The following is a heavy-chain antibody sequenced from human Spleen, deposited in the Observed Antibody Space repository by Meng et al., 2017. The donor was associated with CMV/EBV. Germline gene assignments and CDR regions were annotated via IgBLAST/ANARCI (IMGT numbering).Heavy chain of an antibody. CDR1: GFTFSSYD. CDR3: ARGYCSSTSCSYYYYGMDV. Sequence: GGSLRLSCAASGFTFSSYDMHWVRQATGKGLEWVSAIGTAGDTYYPGSVKGRFTISRENAKNSLYLQMNSLRAGDTAVYYCARGYCSSTSCSYYYYGMDVWGQGTTVTVSS. V-gene: IGHV3-13*01. CDR2: IGTAGDT. J-gene: IGHJ6*02. D-gene: IGHD2-2*01.